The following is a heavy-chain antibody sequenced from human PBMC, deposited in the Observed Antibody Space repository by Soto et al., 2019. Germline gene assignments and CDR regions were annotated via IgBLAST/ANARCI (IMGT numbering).Heavy chain of an antibody. V-gene: IGHV3-15*01. CDR2: IKSKTDGGTT. D-gene: IGHD3-22*01. J-gene: IGHJ4*02. CDR3: TTDPYYYDSSGYEIDY. CDR1: GFTFSSAL. Sequence: GGSLRLSCAASGFTFSSALMSWVRQAPGKGLEWVGRIKSKTDGGTTDYAAPVKGRFTISRDDSKNTLYLQMNSLKTEDTAVYYCTTDPYYYDSSGYEIDYWGKGTLVNVYS.